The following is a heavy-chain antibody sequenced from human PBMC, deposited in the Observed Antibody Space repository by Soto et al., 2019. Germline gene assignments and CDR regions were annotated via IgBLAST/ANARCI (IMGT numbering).Heavy chain of an antibody. CDR1: GFTFSDYY. CDR2: INSSSSYT. D-gene: IGHD6-13*01. Sequence: QVQLVESGGGLVKPGGSLRLSCAASGFTFSDYYMSWIRQAPGKGLEWVSYINSSSSYTNYADSLKGRFTISRDNAKNSLYLQMNSLRAEDTAVYYCARTIAAAGGRRYFDLWGRGTLVTVSS. J-gene: IGHJ2*01. V-gene: IGHV3-11*05. CDR3: ARTIAAAGGRRYFDL.